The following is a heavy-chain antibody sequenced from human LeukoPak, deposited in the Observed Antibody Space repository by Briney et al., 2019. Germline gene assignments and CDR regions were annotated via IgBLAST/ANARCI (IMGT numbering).Heavy chain of an antibody. V-gene: IGHV4-4*02. CDR3: AREIVDTAMVFDY. J-gene: IGHJ4*02. CDR1: GGSISSSNW. Sequence: SETLSLTCAVSGGSISSSNWWSWVRQPPGKGLEWIGEIYHSGSTNYNPSLKSRVTISVDKSKNQFSLKLSSVTAADTAVYYCAREIVDTAMVFDYWGQGTLVTVSS. CDR2: IYHSGST. D-gene: IGHD5-18*01.